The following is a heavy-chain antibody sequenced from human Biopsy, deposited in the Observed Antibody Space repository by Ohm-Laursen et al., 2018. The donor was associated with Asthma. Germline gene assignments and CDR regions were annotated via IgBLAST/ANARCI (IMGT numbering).Heavy chain of an antibody. CDR1: GDSFSNYA. J-gene: IGHJ4*02. D-gene: IGHD1-26*01. CDR3: ARGGSYSSRRYYFDY. V-gene: IGHV1-69*10. CDR2: IIPIFGIA. Sequence: TSVKVSCKASGDSFSNYAISWVRQAPGQGLEWMGGIIPIFGIANYAQKFQGRVTITADKSTSTAYMELSSLRSEDTAVYYCARGGSYSSRRYYFDYWGQGSLVLVSS.